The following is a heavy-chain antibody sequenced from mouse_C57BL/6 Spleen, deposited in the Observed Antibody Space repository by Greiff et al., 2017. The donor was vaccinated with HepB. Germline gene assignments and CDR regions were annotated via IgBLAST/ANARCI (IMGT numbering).Heavy chain of an antibody. CDR1: GYTFTSYW. D-gene: IGHD2-4*01. CDR2: IHPNSGST. J-gene: IGHJ1*03. Sequence: QVQLQQPGAELVKPGASVKLSCKASGYTFTSYWMHWVKQRPGQGLEWIGMIHPNSGSTNYNEKFKSKATLTVDKSSSTAYMQLSSLTSQDSAVYYCARRDYYYEYDDWYFDVWGTGTTVTVSS. CDR3: ARRDYYYEYDDWYFDV. V-gene: IGHV1-64*01.